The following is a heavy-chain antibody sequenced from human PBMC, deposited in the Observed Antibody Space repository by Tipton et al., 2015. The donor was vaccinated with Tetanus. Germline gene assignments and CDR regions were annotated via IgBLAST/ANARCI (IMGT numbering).Heavy chain of an antibody. V-gene: IGHV3-33*01. CDR3: ARARGVAVAGGDY. J-gene: IGHJ4*02. CDR2: IWYDGRYK. D-gene: IGHD6-19*01. CDR1: GFAFSSYG. Sequence: SGFAFSSYGMHWVRQAPGKGLEWAAHIWYDGRYKYYADSVKGRFTISRDNSENTLYLQMISLRAEDTAVYYCARARGVAVAGGDYWGQGTLVTVSS.